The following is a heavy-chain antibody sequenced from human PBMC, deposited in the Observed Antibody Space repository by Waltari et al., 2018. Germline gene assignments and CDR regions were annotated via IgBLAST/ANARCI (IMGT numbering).Heavy chain of an antibody. CDR1: GYTFTSYD. D-gene: IGHD3-22*01. CDR2: MNPNSGNT. CDR3: ARGGLYYYDSSGYSMGY. V-gene: IGHV1-8*01. J-gene: IGHJ4*02. Sequence: QAQLVQSGAEVKKPGASVKVSCKASGYTFTSYDINWVRQATGQGLEWRGWMNPNSGNTGYAQKFQGRVTMTRNTSISTAYMELSSLRSEDTAVYYCARGGLYYYDSSGYSMGYWGQGTLVTVSS.